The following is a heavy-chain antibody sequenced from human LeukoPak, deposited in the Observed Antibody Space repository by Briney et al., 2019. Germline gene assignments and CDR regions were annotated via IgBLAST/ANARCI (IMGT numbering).Heavy chain of an antibody. CDR1: GFTFSSYW. V-gene: IGHV3-7*01. CDR3: ARDLDDFWRGPVFGY. D-gene: IGHD3-3*01. J-gene: IGHJ4*02. Sequence: GGSLRLSCAASGFTFSSYWMSWVRQAPGKGLEWVANIKQDGSEKYYVDSVKGRFTISRDNAKNSLYLQMNSLRAEDTAVYYCARDLDDFWRGPVFGYWGQGTLVTVSS. CDR2: IKQDGSEK.